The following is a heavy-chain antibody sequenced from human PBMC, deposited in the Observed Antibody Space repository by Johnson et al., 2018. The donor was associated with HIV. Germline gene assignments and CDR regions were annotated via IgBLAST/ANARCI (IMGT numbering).Heavy chain of an antibody. CDR1: GFTVSSNY. V-gene: IGHV3-66*03. CDR2: IYSGGST. CDR3: VRRFYDSSAFDI. J-gene: IGHJ3*02. Sequence: VQLVESGGGLIQPGGSLRLSCAASGFTVSSNYMSWVRQAPGKGLEWVSVIYSGGSTYFTDSVRGRFTISRDNSRNTLFLQMNSLRAEDTGVYYCVRRFYDSSAFDIWGQGTLVTVSS. D-gene: IGHD3-22*01.